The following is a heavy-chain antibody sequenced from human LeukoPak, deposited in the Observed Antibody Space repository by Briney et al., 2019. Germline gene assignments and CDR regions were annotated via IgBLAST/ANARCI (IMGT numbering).Heavy chain of an antibody. CDR3: AKVAAAVDNWFDP. CDR1: GFTFSSYG. J-gene: IGHJ5*02. D-gene: IGHD6-13*01. V-gene: IGHV3-30*18. Sequence: GGSLRLSCAASGFTFSSYGMHWVRQAPGKGLEWVAVISYDGSNKYYADSVKGRFTISRDNSKNTLYLQMNSLRAEDTAVYYCAKVAAAVDNWFDPWGQGTLVTVSS. CDR2: ISYDGSNK.